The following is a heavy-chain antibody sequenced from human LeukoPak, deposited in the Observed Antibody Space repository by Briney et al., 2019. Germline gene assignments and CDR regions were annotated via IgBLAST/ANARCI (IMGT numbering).Heavy chain of an antibody. CDR2: ISRGGTST. J-gene: IGHJ5*02. V-gene: IGHV3-23*01. CDR1: GFTFTYYG. Sequence: GESLRLSCAASGFTFTYYGMSWVRQAPGRGPEWVSGISRGGTSTYYADSVKGRFTISRDDSKNTLYLQMDSLRAEDTAVYYCARDRKEAGTTDSAFDPWGQGTLVTVSS. CDR3: ARDRKEAGTTDSAFDP. D-gene: IGHD1-7*01.